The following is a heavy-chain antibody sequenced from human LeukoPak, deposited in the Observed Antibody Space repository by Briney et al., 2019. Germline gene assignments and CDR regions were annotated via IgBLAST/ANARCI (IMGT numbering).Heavy chain of an antibody. Sequence: AGGSLRLSCAASGFTFSSYAMSWVRQAPGKGLEWVSAISGSGGSTYYADSVKGRFTISRDNSKNTLYLQMNSLRAEDTAVYYCAKQGGYFDWLFGLYFDYWGQGTLVTVSS. CDR3: AKQGGYFDWLFGLYFDY. D-gene: IGHD3-9*01. CDR1: GFTFSSYA. CDR2: ISGSGGST. V-gene: IGHV3-23*01. J-gene: IGHJ4*02.